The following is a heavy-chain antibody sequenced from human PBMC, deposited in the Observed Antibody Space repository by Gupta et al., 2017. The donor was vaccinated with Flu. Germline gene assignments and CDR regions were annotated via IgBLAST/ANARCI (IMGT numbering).Heavy chain of an antibody. CDR3: ARELIAVAGIYYYGMDV. V-gene: IGHV3-66*02. Sequence: EVQLVESGGGLVQPGGSLRLSCAASGFTVSSNYMSWVRQAPGKGLEWVSVIYSGGSTYYADSVKGRFTISRDNSKNTLYLQMNSLRAEDTAVYYCARELIAVAGIYYYGMDVWGQGTTVTVSS. CDR1: GFTVSSNY. J-gene: IGHJ6*02. D-gene: IGHD6-19*01. CDR2: IYSGGST.